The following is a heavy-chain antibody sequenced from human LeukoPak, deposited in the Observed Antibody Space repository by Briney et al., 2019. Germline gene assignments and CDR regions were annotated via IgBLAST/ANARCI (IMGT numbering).Heavy chain of an antibody. D-gene: IGHD3-10*01. CDR1: GFTFSSYE. Sequence: GGSLRLSCAASGFTFSSYEMNWVRQAPGKGLEWVSAISGSGGSTYYADSVKGRFTISRDNSKNTLYLQMNSLRAEDTAVYYCAKVPPMVRGVIITSAPDYWGQGTLVTVSS. J-gene: IGHJ4*02. V-gene: IGHV3-23*01. CDR2: ISGSGGST. CDR3: AKVPPMVRGVIITSAPDY.